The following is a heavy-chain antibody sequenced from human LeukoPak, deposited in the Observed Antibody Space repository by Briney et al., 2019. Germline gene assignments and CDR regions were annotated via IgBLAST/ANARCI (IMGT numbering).Heavy chain of an antibody. D-gene: IGHD1-26*01. V-gene: IGHV4-30-2*01. Sequence: SETLSLTCTVSGGSISSGGYYWSWIRQPPGKGLEWIGYIYHSGSTYYNPSLKSRVTISVDRSKNQFSLKLSSVTAADTAVYYCARVWGHKWELPSWFDPWGQGTLVTVSS. CDR3: ARVWGHKWELPSWFDP. CDR1: GGSISSGGYY. CDR2: IYHSGST. J-gene: IGHJ5*02.